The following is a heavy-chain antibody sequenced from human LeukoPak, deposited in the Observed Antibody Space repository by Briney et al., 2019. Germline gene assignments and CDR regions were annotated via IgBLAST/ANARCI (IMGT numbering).Heavy chain of an antibody. Sequence: PGTSLRLSCAASGFSFSNNAMHWVRQAPGKGLECVAVISYDGTNKDYADSVKGRFTISRDNSENTLYLQMNSLRAEDTAIYYCARPQYVSASAFHIWGLGTMVTVSS. D-gene: IGHD3-16*01. CDR1: GFSFSNNA. CDR3: ARPQYVSASAFHI. V-gene: IGHV3-30-3*01. CDR2: ISYDGTNK. J-gene: IGHJ3*02.